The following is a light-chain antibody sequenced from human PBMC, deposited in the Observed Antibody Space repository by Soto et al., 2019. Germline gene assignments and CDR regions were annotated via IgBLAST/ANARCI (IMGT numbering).Light chain of an antibody. J-gene: IGKJ2*01. Sequence: EIVLTQSPGTLFLSPGARATLSCRASQSVSSSYLAWYQQKPGQAPRLLIYGASSRATGIPDRFSGSGSGTDFTLTISRLETEDFAVYYCQQYGSSPYTFGQGTKLEIK. V-gene: IGKV3-20*01. CDR3: QQYGSSPYT. CDR2: GAS. CDR1: QSVSSSY.